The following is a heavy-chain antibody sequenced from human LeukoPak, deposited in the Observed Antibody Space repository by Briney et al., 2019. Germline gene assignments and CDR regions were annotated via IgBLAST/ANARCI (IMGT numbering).Heavy chain of an antibody. CDR3: ARVPSAAGTSYYFDY. Sequence: SETLSLTCAVYGGSFSGYYWSWIRQPPGKGLEWIGEINHSGSTNYNPSLKSRVTISVDTSKNQFSLKLSSVTAADTAVYYCARVPSAAGTSYYFDYWGQGTLVTVSS. D-gene: IGHD6-13*01. V-gene: IGHV4-34*01. CDR1: GGSFSGYY. J-gene: IGHJ4*02. CDR2: INHSGST.